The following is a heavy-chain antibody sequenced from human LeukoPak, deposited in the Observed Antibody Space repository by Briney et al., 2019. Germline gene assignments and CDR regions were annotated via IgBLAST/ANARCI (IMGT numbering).Heavy chain of an antibody. CDR1: GGSFSGYY. CDR3: ARVLGSGRYDYYYMDV. D-gene: IGHD3-10*01. V-gene: IGHV4-34*01. J-gene: IGHJ6*03. CDR2: INHSGST. Sequence: SETLSLTCAVYGGSFSGYYWSWIRQPPGKGLEWIGEINHSGSTNYNPSLKSRVTISVDTSKNQFSLKLSSVTAADTAVYYCARVLGSGRYDYYYMDVWGKGTTVTVSS.